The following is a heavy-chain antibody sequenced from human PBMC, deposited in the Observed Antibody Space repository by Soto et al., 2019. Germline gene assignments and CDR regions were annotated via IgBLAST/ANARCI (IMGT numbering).Heavy chain of an antibody. V-gene: IGHV1-69*12. CDR2: IIPIFGTA. CDR3: ASSHYDFWSGYSPGYYGMDV. J-gene: IGHJ6*02. Sequence: QVQLVQSGAAVKKPGSSVKVSCKASGGTFSSYAISWVRQAPGQGLEWMGGIIPIFGTANYAQKFQGRVTITADESTSTAYMELSRLRSEDTAVYYCASSHYDFWSGYSPGYYGMDVWGQGTTVTVSS. CDR1: GGTFSSYA. D-gene: IGHD3-3*01.